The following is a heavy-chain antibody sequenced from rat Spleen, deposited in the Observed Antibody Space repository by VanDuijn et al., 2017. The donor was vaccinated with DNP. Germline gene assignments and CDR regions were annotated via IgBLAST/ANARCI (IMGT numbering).Heavy chain of an antibody. CDR2: ITSSCGST. CDR3: AREVMVIITDWYFDF. D-gene: IGHD1-12*03. J-gene: IGHJ1*01. V-gene: IGHV5S13*01. CDR1: GFTFSNYG. Sequence: EVQLVESGGGLVQPGRSLKLSCAASGFTFSNYGMAWVRQAPTKGLEWVASITSSCGSTYYPDTVKGRFTISRDNAKNTLYLQMNSLRSEDSATYYCAREVMVIITDWYFDFWGPGTMVTGAS.